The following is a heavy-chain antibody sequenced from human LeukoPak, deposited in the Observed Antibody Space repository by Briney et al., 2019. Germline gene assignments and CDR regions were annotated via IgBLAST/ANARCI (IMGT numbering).Heavy chain of an antibody. CDR1: GFTFSSYE. V-gene: IGHV3-48*03. D-gene: IGHD2-2*01. Sequence: PGGSLRLSCAASGFTFSSYEMNWVRQAPGKGLEWVSYISSSGSTIYYADSVKGRFTISRDNAKNSLYLQMNSLRAEDTAVYYCARSVAPAAGWFDPWGQGTLVTVSS. CDR3: ARSVAPAAGWFDP. CDR2: ISSSGSTI. J-gene: IGHJ5*02.